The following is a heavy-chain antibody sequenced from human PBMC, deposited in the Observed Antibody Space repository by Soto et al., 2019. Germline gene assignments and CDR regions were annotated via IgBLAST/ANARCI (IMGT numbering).Heavy chain of an antibody. CDR3: ARASRGGYCRGGSCSTYYYYGMDV. V-gene: IGHV3-33*01. D-gene: IGHD2-15*01. CDR2: IWYDGSNK. Sequence: QVQLVESGGGVVQPGRSLRLSCAASGFTFSSYGMHWVRQAPGKGLEWVAVIWYDGSNKYYADSVKGRFTISRDNSKNTRYLQMNSLRAEDTAVYYCARASRGGYCRGGSCSTYYYYGMDVWGQGTTVTVSS. CDR1: GFTFSSYG. J-gene: IGHJ6*02.